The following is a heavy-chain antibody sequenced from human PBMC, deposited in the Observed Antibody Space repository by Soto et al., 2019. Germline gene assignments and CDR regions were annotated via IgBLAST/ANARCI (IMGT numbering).Heavy chain of an antibody. Sequence: QVQLVESGGGVVQPGRSLRLSCAASGFTFSSYAMHWVRQAPGKGLEWVAVISYDGSNKYYADSVKGRFTISRDNSKNTLYLQMNSLRAEDTAVYYCAREVPAASIFDLWGRGPLVTVSS. CDR2: ISYDGSNK. D-gene: IGHD2-2*01. CDR3: AREVPAASIFDL. V-gene: IGHV3-30-3*01. J-gene: IGHJ2*01. CDR1: GFTFSSYA.